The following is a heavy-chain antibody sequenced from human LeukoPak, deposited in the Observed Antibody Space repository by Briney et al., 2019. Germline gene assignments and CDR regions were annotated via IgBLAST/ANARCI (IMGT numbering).Heavy chain of an antibody. D-gene: IGHD6-13*01. CDR3: ARLGSSCWIRSYYYYGMDV. CDR1: GYTFTSYD. V-gene: IGHV1-8*01. Sequence: ASVKVSCKASGYTFTSYDINWVRQATGQGLEWMGWMNPNSGNTGYAQKFQGRVTMTRNTSISTAYMELSSLRSEDTAVYYCARLGSSCWIRSYYYYGMDVWGQGTTVTVSS. CDR2: MNPNSGNT. J-gene: IGHJ6*02.